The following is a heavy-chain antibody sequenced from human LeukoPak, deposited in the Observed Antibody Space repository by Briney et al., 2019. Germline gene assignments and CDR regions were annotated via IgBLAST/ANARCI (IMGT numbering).Heavy chain of an antibody. CDR3: XXXXXXYDSSXXXXPSNYYYYMDV. J-gene: IGHJ6*03. D-gene: IGHD3-22*01. Sequence: SETLSLTCTVSGGSISSSSYYWGWIRQPPGKGLEWIGSIYYSGSTYYNPSLKSRVTISVDTSKNQFSLKLSSVTAADTAVYSXXXXXXXYDSSXXXXPSNYYYYMDVWGKGTTVTVSS. V-gene: IGHV4-39*01. CDR1: GGSISSSSYY. CDR2: IYYSGST.